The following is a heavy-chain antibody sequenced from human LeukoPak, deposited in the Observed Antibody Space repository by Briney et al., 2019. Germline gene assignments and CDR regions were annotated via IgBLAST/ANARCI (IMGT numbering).Heavy chain of an antibody. CDR2: VSWNSGSI. D-gene: IGHD2-15*01. V-gene: IGHV3-9*01. J-gene: IGHJ4*02. CDR1: GFTFDDYA. CDR3: AKDIGLGYFDY. Sequence: GRSLRLSCAASGFTFDDYALPWGRHGPGKGLEWVSGVSWNSGSIGYADSVKGRFTISRDNAKNSLYLQMNSLRAEDTALYCAKDIGLGYFDYWGQGTLVTVSS.